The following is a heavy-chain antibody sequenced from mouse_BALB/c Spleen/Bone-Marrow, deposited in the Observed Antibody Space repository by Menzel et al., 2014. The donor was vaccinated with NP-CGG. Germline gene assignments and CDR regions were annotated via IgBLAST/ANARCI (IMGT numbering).Heavy chain of an antibody. Sequence: QVQLQQSGAELVRPGASAKISCKGSGYTFTDYAMHWVKQSHAKSLEWIGVISTYYDDANYNQKFKGKATMTVDKSSNAAYMELARLTSEDSAMYCCARGWGNCACYYGVEWWGEGGSVAVAA. V-gene: IGHV1S137*01. CDR1: GYTFTDYA. CDR3: ARGWGNCACYYGVEW. CDR2: ISTYYDDA. J-gene: IGHJ4*01. D-gene: IGHD2-1*01.